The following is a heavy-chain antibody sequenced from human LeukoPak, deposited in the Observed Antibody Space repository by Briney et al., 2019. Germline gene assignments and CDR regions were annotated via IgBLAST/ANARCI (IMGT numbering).Heavy chain of an antibody. CDR2: INPSGGST. J-gene: IGHJ6*02. Sequence: ASVKVSCKASGYTFTSYYMHWVRQAPGQGLEWMGIINPSGGSTSYAQKFQGRVTMTRNTSTSTVYMELSSLRSEDTAVYYCAKNGYYYYYGMDVWGQGTTVTVSS. V-gene: IGHV1-46*01. CDR3: AKNGYYYYYGMDV. CDR1: GYTFTSYY.